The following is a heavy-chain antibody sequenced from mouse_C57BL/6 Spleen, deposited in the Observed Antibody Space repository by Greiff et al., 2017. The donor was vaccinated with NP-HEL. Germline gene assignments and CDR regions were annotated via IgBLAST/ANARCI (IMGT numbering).Heavy chain of an antibody. J-gene: IGHJ3*01. D-gene: IGHD2-2*01. Sequence: VKLMESGAELVKPGASVKMSCKASGYTFTTYPIEWMKQNHGKSLEWIGNFHPYNDDTKYNEKFKGKATLTVEKSSSTVYLELSRLTSDDSAVYYCAIYGYDGSFAYWGQGTLVTVSA. CDR3: AIYGYDGSFAY. CDR2: FHPYNDDT. V-gene: IGHV1-47*01. CDR1: GYTFTTYP.